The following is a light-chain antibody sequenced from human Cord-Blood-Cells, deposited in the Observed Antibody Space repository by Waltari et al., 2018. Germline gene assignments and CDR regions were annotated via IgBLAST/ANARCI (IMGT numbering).Light chain of an antibody. V-gene: IGKV3-15*01. Sequence: EIVMTQSPATLSVSPGERPTLSCRASQSVSSNLAWYQQKPGQAPRLLIYGASTRATGIPARFSGSGSGKEFTLTISSLQSEDFAVYYCQQYNNWPRTFGQGTKVEIK. J-gene: IGKJ1*01. CDR2: GAS. CDR3: QQYNNWPRT. CDR1: QSVSSN.